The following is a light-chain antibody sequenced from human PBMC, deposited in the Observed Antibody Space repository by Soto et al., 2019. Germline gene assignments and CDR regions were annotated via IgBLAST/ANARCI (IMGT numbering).Light chain of an antibody. V-gene: IGLV2-14*01. J-gene: IGLJ2*01. CDR3: SSYASSSTLAV. CDR1: SSDVGGYNS. CDR2: DVN. Sequence: SVLTQPASVSGSPGQSITISCTGTSSDVGGYNSVSWYQQHPGKAPKLMIYDVNKRPSRVSNRFSASKSGNTASLTISDLQAEDEADYYCSSYASSSTLAVFGGGTKLTVL.